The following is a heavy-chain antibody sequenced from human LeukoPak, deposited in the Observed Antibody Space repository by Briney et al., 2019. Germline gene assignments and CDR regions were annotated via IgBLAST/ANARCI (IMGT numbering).Heavy chain of an antibody. CDR1: GFTFSSYG. CDR2: IWYDGSNK. J-gene: IGHJ3*02. D-gene: IGHD6-19*01. CDR3: AKAMYSSGWSAFDI. V-gene: IGHV3-33*06. Sequence: RGSLRLSCAASGFTFSSYGMHWVRQAPGKGLEWVAVIWYDGSNKYYADSVKGRFTISRDNSKNTLYLQMNSLRAEDTAVYYCAKAMYSSGWSAFDIWGQGTMVTVSS.